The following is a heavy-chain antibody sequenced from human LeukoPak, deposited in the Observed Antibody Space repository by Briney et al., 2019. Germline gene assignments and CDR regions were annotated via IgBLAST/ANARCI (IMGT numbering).Heavy chain of an antibody. J-gene: IGHJ4*02. D-gene: IGHD6-6*01. CDR2: ISSSGSYI. V-gene: IGHV3-21*01. CDR1: GFTFSSYS. Sequence: GGSLRLSCVASGFTFSSYSMNWVRQAPGKGLEWVSSISSSGSYIYYADSVKGRFTISRDNAKNSLYLQMNSLRAEDTAVYYCARREYSSSRFDYWGQGTLVTVSS. CDR3: ARREYSSSRFDY.